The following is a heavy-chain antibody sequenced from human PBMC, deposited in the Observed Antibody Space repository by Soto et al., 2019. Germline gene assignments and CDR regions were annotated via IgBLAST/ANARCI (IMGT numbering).Heavy chain of an antibody. CDR3: ARYWMAGTLYCAFVT. V-gene: IGHV1-69*06. Sequence: QVQLVQSGAEVRKPGSSVKVSCEASGGSFNNYVISWLRQAPGQGLERKGGIIPNYEAANYAQKLRGRLTITADKATNTAYMELNSLKPEDTACYYCARYWMAGTLYCAFVTWGQATTVIVS. CDR1: GGSFNNYV. D-gene: IGHD6-19*01. CDR2: IIPNYEAA. J-gene: IGHJ3*02.